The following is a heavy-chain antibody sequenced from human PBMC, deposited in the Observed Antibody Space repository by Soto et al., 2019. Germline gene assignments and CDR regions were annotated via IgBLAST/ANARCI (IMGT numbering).Heavy chain of an antibody. CDR3: AKHGQWLPQGYYGMDV. J-gene: IGHJ6*02. CDR2: ISGSGGST. V-gene: IGHV3-23*01. Sequence: GGSLRLSCAASGFTFSSYAMSGVRQAPGKGLEWVSAISGSGGSTYYADSVKGRFTISRDNSKNTLYLQMNSLRAEDTAVYYCAKHGQWLPQGYYGMDVWGQGTTVTVSS. D-gene: IGHD6-19*01. CDR1: GFTFSSYA.